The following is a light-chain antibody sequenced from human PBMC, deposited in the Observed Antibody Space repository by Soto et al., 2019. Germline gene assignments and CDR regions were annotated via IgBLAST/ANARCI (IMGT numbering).Light chain of an antibody. V-gene: IGLV2-14*01. Sequence: QSALTQPASVSGSPGQSITISCTGTSSDVGGYNYVSWYQQHPGKAPKLMIYDVSNRPSGVSNRFSGSKSGNTASLTISGIQAEDEADYYCSSYKSSSPYVVFGGVTKLTVL. CDR2: DVS. CDR1: SSDVGGYNY. J-gene: IGLJ2*01. CDR3: SSYKSSSPYVV.